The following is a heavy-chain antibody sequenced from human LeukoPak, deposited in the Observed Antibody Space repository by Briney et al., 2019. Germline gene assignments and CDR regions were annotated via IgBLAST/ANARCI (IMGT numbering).Heavy chain of an antibody. Sequence: GGSLRLSCVASGFSLSGYWMYWVRQAPGKGLMYISRNNGDGSTTNYADVVKGRFTMSRDNVKNTLYLQMNSLRVEDTAVYYCAKKVITYYYGMDVWGQGTTVTVSS. CDR2: NNGDGSTT. J-gene: IGHJ6*02. V-gene: IGHV3-74*01. D-gene: IGHD2-21*01. CDR3: AKKVITYYYGMDV. CDR1: GFSLSGYW.